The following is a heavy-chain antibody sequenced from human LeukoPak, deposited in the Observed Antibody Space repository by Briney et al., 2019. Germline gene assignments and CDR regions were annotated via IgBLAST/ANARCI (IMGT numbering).Heavy chain of an antibody. V-gene: IGHV3-23*01. CDR2: ISGSGDNT. CDR1: GFIFSSYG. D-gene: IGHD3-10*01. Sequence: PGGSLRLSCAASGFIFSSYGMTWVRQAPGKGLEWVSSISGSGDNTYYADSVKGRFTFSRDNSKDTLYLQMNSLRAEDTAVYYCARGGYYGSGNYYSPTSPHWGQGTLVTVSS. J-gene: IGHJ4*02. CDR3: ARGGYYGSGNYYSPTSPH.